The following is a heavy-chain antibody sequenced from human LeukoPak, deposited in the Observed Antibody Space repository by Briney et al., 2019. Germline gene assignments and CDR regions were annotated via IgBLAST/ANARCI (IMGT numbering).Heavy chain of an antibody. CDR1: GFTFSGSG. J-gene: IGHJ4*02. D-gene: IGHD4/OR15-4a*01. V-gene: IGHV3-73*01. CDR3: SRQPPDYGGSDH. CDR2: IRSKANNSGT. Sequence: GGSLRLSCAASGFTFSGSGMHWVRQASGEGLEWVGRIRSKANNSGTAYAASVKGRFAIPRDDSKNTAYLQMNRLKTEDTAVYYCSRQPPDYGGSDHWGQGTLVTVSS.